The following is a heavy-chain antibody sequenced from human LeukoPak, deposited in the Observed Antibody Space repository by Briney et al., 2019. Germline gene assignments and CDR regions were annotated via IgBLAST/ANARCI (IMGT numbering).Heavy chain of an antibody. D-gene: IGHD5/OR15-5a*01. Sequence: GGSLRLSCAASGFTFSSYGMHWVRQAPGKGLEWVAFIRYYGSNKYYADSVKGRFTISRDNSKNTLYLQMNSLRAEDTAVYYCAKGAPLVSWGQGTLVTVSS. CDR3: AKGAPLVS. CDR1: GFTFSSYG. V-gene: IGHV3-30*02. J-gene: IGHJ5*02. CDR2: IRYYGSNK.